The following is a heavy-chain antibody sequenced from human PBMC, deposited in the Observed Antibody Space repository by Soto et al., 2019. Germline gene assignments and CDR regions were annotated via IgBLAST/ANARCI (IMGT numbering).Heavy chain of an antibody. V-gene: IGHV1-18*01. CDR2: ISAYNGNT. CDR1: GYTFTSYG. Sequence: ASVKVSCKASGYTFTSYGTSWVRQAPGQGLEWMGWISAYNGNTNYAQKFQGRVTMTTDTSTSTAYMELRSLRSDDTAVYYCARDRDDFWSGYYLGYDPWGQGTLVTVSS. J-gene: IGHJ5*02. D-gene: IGHD3-3*01. CDR3: ARDRDDFWSGYYLGYDP.